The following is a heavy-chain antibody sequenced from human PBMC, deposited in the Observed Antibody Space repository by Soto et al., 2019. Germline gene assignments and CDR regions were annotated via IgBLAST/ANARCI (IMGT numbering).Heavy chain of an antibody. J-gene: IGHJ5*02. CDR2: IYPGDSDT. D-gene: IGHD2-2*01. CDR3: ARGYCTTTICDPWFDP. Sequence: PGESLKISCAGVGYSFTSYWIGWVRQIPGKGLEWMGIIYPGDSDTRYSPSFQGQVTISVDKSITTAYLQWKSLKASDTAMYYCARGYCTTTICDPWFDPWGQGTLVTVSS. CDR1: GYSFTSYW. V-gene: IGHV5-51*01.